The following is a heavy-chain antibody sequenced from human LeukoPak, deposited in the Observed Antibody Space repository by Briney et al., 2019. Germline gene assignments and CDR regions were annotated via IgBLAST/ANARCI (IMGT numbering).Heavy chain of an antibody. V-gene: IGHV3-64*01. Sequence: PTGGSLRLSCAASGFTFSSYAMHWVRQAPGKGLEYVSAISSNGGSTYYANSAKGRFTISRDNSKNTLYLQMGSLRAEDMAVYYCARDSPYWGAFDIWGQGTMVTVSS. CDR2: ISSNGGST. D-gene: IGHD7-27*01. J-gene: IGHJ3*02. CDR1: GFTFSSYA. CDR3: ARDSPYWGAFDI.